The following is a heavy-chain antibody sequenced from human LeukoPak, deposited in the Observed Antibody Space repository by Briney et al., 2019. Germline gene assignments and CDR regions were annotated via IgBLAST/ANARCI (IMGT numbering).Heavy chain of an antibody. CDR1: GGSFSKYF. J-gene: IGHJ5*02. Sequence: SETLSLTCAVYGGSFSKYFWTWIRQPPGKGLEWIGEINHSGSTNYNPSLKSRVTISLDMSKNQFSLKLNSVTAADTAVYYCARNKCDILTGYFRRNNWFDPWGQGTLVTVSS. D-gene: IGHD3-9*01. CDR2: INHSGST. CDR3: ARNKCDILTGYFRRNNWFDP. V-gene: IGHV4-34*01.